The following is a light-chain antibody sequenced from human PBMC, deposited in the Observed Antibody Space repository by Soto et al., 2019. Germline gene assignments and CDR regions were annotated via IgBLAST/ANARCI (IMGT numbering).Light chain of an antibody. Sequence: DIVITHSPDALAMSPGDRCTINRKSSPSVLSSSNNKNCLAWYQQKPGQPPKVLIYWASTRESGVPDRFSGSVSGTDFTLTISSLQAEDVAVYYCHQYYSIPWTFGQGTKVDIK. CDR2: WAS. CDR3: HQYYSIPWT. V-gene: IGKV4-1*01. J-gene: IGKJ1*01. CDR1: PSVLSSSNNKNC.